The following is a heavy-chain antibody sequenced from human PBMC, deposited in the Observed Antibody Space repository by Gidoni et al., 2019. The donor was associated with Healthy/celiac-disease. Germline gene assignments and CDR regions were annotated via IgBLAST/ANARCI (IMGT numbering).Heavy chain of an antibody. D-gene: IGHD2-15*01. CDR3: ATRPIDIVVVVGASGWFDP. J-gene: IGHJ5*02. CDR2: IIPIFGTA. Sequence: QVQLVQSGAELKKPGSSVKVSCKSSGGTFSSYAISWVRQAPGQGLEWMGGIIPIFGTANYAQKFQGRVTITADKSTSTAYMELSSLRSEDTAVYYCATRPIDIVVVVGASGWFDPWGQGTLVTVSS. CDR1: GGTFSSYA. V-gene: IGHV1-69*06.